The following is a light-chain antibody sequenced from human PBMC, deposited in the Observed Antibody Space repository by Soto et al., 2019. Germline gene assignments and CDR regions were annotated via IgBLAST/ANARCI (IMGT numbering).Light chain of an antibody. J-gene: IGLJ1*01. V-gene: IGLV2-14*01. CDR1: SSDFYGFNY. Sequence: QAVLAQPASGSCSPGQAITISSTGTSSDFYGFNYASWYQQPPGKAPKLLLSEVSNRPSGVSDRFFGSKSGNTASLTISGLQAEDEADYYCSSLTTRFTYVFGPGTKVTV. CDR2: EVS. CDR3: SSLTTRFTYV.